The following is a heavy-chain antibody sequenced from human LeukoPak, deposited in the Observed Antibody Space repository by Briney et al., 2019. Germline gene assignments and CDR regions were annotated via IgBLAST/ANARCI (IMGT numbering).Heavy chain of an antibody. CDR2: FYTSGST. J-gene: IGHJ4*02. Sequence: SETLSLTCNVSGASISRYYWRWIRQPAGRGLGWIGRFYTSGSTNSNLSLKSRDSMSVDKSKSQFSLKLSSVTAAGTAVYYCAKDLNAGEFDYWGQGTLVTVSS. CDR3: AKDLNAGEFDY. V-gene: IGHV4-4*07. D-gene: IGHD1-26*01. CDR1: GASISRYY.